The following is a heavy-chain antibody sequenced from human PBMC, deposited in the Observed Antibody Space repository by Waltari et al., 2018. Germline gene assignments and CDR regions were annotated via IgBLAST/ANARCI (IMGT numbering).Heavy chain of an antibody. CDR3: ARHPLERGGMDV. D-gene: IGHD3-16*01. V-gene: IGHV4-59*01. CDR2: IYYSGTT. Sequence: QVQLQESGPGVVKPSETLSLTCTVSGGSISSYYGSWIRQPPGKGLEWIGYIYYSGTTSYNPSLKSRVTISLDTSKNQFSLKLSSVTAADTAVYYCARHPLERGGMDVWGQGTTVTVSS. CDR1: GGSISSYY. J-gene: IGHJ6*02.